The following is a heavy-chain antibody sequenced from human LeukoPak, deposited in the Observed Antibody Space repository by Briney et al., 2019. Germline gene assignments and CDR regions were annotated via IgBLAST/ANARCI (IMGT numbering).Heavy chain of an antibody. J-gene: IGHJ4*02. CDR3: SRAVSSGYYNLYFDF. CDR2: IRQDGSEK. CDR1: GFTFSSYW. Sequence: GGSLLLSCAASGFTFSSYWMNWVRQAPGKGLEWVANIRQDGSEKFYVDSVKGRFTISRDNAKNSLYLQMNYLRAEDTAVYYCSRAVSSGYYNLYFDFWGQGSLVTVSS. D-gene: IGHD3-3*01. V-gene: IGHV3-7*04.